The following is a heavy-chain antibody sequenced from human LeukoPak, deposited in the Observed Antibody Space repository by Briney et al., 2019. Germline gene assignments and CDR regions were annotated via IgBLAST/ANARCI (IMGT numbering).Heavy chain of an antibody. CDR3: AREAFWNARYYMDV. D-gene: IGHD1-1*01. V-gene: IGHV4-4*02. CDR2: IYHSGST. CDR1: GGSISSSNW. Sequence: SKTLSLTCAVSGGSISSSNWWSWVRQPPGKGLEWIGEIYHSGSTNYNPSLKSRVTISVDKSKNQFSLKLSSVTAADTAVYYCAREAFWNARYYMDVWGKGTTVTVSS. J-gene: IGHJ6*03.